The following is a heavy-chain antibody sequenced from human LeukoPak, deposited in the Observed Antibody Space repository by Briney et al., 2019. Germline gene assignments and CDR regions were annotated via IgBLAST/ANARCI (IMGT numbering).Heavy chain of an antibody. CDR2: IYYSGST. CDR1: GGGGSISSYY. Sequence: SETLTLTCTVSGGGGSISSYYWSWIRQPPGKGLEWIGYIYYSGSTNYNPSLKSRVTISVDTSKNQFSLKLSSVTAADTAVYYCARVGPYYFDYWGQGTLVTVSS. CDR3: ARVGPYYFDY. V-gene: IGHV4-59*01. J-gene: IGHJ4*02.